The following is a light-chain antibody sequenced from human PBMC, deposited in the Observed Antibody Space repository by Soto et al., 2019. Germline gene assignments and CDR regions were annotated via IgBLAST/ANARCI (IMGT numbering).Light chain of an antibody. CDR3: QTWGTGIRV. Sequence: QSVLTQSPSASASLGASVKLTCTLSSGHSRYVIAWHQQQPEKGPRCLMKVSSDGSHNKGDGIPDRFSGSSSGAERYLTISSLQSEDEADYYCQTWGTGIRVFGGGTKVTVL. CDR2: VSSDGSH. V-gene: IGLV4-69*01. CDR1: SGHSRYV. J-gene: IGLJ3*02.